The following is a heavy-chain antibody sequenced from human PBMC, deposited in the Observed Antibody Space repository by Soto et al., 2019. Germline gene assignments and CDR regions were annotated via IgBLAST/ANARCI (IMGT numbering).Heavy chain of an antibody. J-gene: IGHJ4*02. CDR1: GFTFSSYA. CDR3: ARESSIAAAGREGRDDY. D-gene: IGHD6-13*01. Sequence: PGGSLRLSCAASGFTFSSYAMSWVRQAPGKGLEWVSAISGSGGSTYYADSVKGRFTISRDNSKNTLYLQMNSLRAEDTAVYYCARESSIAAAGREGRDDYWGQGTLVTVSS. CDR2: ISGSGGST. V-gene: IGHV3-23*01.